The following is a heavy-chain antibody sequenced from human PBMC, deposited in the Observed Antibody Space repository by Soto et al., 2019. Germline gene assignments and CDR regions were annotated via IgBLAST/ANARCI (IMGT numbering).Heavy chain of an antibody. Sequence: QVQLVQSGGGVIQPGKSLRLSCAASGITFTTYGMHWVRQTPGKGLEWVAVVSYDGSHKHYADSVKGRFTISRDDSKNTLYLQMNSLRVEDTAVYYCAKEMYPRTVLDSSSPWGDYWGQGTLVTVSS. V-gene: IGHV3-30*18. D-gene: IGHD6-6*01. CDR2: VSYDGSHK. CDR3: AKEMYPRTVLDSSSPWGDY. J-gene: IGHJ4*02. CDR1: GITFTTYG.